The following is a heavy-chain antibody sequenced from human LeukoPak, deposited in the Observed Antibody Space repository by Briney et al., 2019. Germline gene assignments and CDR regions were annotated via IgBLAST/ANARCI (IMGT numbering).Heavy chain of an antibody. Sequence: PSETLSLTCAVYGGSFSGYYWSWLRQPPGKGLEWIGEINHRRSTNYNPSLKSRVTMSVDTSKNQFSLNLSSVTAADTAVYYCARGQFWSGYSIWGQGTLVTVSS. J-gene: IGHJ4*01. CDR2: INHRRST. CDR1: GGSFSGYY. CDR3: ARGQFWSGYSI. V-gene: IGHV4-34*01. D-gene: IGHD3-3*02.